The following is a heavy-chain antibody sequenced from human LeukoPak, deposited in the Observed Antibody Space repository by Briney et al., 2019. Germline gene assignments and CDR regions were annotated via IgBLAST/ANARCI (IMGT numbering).Heavy chain of an antibody. CDR3: TSPYSSGPVSGYY. V-gene: IGHV3-73*01. J-gene: IGHJ4*02. D-gene: IGHD6-19*01. Sequence: GGSLRLSCAASGFTFSGPAMHWVRQASGKGLEWVGRIRSKANSYATAYAASVKGRFTISRDDSKNTAYLQMNSLKTEDTAVYYCTSPYSSGPVSGYYWGQGTLVTVSS. CDR1: GFTFSGPA. CDR2: IRSKANSYAT.